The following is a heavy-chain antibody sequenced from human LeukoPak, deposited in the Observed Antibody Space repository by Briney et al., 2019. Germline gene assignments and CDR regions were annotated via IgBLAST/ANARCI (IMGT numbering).Heavy chain of an antibody. CDR3: TRVAAIVLLDDN. Sequence: GGSLRLSFSTPVHDLINAHGASGRQAPGKGLEWVSFFYKFDTYYADSVRGRFTISRDNSKDTFYLELNSLRVDDTAVYFCTRVAAIVLLDDNWGQGTRVTVSS. D-gene: IGHD2/OR15-2a*01. CDR1: VHDLINAH. V-gene: IGHV3-53*01. J-gene: IGHJ4*02. CDR2: FYKFDT.